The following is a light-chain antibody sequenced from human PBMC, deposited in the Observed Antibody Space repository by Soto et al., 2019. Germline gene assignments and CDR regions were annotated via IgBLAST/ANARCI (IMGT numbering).Light chain of an antibody. CDR1: QTVSSY. V-gene: IGKV3-20*01. J-gene: IGKJ5*01. CDR3: QQYGTSPIT. CDR2: GAS. Sequence: ENVLTQSPGTLSLSPGERATLSCRASQTVSSYLTWYQQRPGQAPRLLISGASRRATGIPDRFSGSGSGTDFTLTISRLEPEHFALYYCQQYGTSPITFGQGT.